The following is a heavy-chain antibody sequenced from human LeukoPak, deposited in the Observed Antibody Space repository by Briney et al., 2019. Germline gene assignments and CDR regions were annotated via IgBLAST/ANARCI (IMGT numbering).Heavy chain of an antibody. D-gene: IGHD2-21*02. V-gene: IGHV1-2*02. Sequence: ASVKVSCKASGYTFTSYDINWVRQAPGQGLEWMGWINPNSGGTNYAQKFQGRVTMTRDTSISTAYMELSRLRSDDTAVYYCARVQSATYCGGDCYYYFDYWGQGTLVTVSS. J-gene: IGHJ4*02. CDR2: INPNSGGT. CDR3: ARVQSATYCGGDCYYYFDY. CDR1: GYTFTSYD.